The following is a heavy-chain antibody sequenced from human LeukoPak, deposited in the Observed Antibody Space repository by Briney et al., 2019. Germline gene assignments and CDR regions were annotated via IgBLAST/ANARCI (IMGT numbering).Heavy chain of an antibody. V-gene: IGHV4-59*01. D-gene: IGHD4-17*01. CDR3: ARVRGDPDAFDI. Sequence: PSETLSLTCTVSGGSISSYYSSWIRQPPGKGLEWIGYIYYSGSTNYNPSLKSRVTISVDTSKNQFSLKLSSVTAADTAVYYCARVRGDPDAFDIWGQGTMVTVSS. CDR1: GGSISSYY. J-gene: IGHJ3*02. CDR2: IYYSGST.